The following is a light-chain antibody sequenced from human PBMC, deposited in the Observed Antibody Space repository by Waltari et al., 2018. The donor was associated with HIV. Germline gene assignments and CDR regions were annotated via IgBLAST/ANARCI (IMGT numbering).Light chain of an antibody. Sequence: VMTQSPATLSVSPGERATLSCKASQSVSINLAWYQQRPGQAPRLLIYDASNRATGIPARFSGSGSGTDFTLTISSLEPEDFVVYYCQQRSNWPRFTFGQGTRLEI. CDR1: QSVSIN. V-gene: IGKV3-11*01. CDR2: DAS. J-gene: IGKJ2*01. CDR3: QQRSNWPRFT.